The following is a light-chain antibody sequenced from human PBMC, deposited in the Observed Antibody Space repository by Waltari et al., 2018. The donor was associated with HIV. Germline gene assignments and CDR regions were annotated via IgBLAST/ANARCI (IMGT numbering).Light chain of an antibody. CDR3: SSYTSSGPRYVL. Sequence: SALTQPASVSGSPGQSITISCSGPSGDGGGYNFFSWHQKHPGTAPKLIIYNVSSRPSGVSIRFSGSRSANTASLTISGLQVEDEADYFCSSYTSSGPRYVLFGGGTRLTVL. CDR1: SGDGGGYNF. J-gene: IGLJ2*01. V-gene: IGLV2-14*03. CDR2: NVS.